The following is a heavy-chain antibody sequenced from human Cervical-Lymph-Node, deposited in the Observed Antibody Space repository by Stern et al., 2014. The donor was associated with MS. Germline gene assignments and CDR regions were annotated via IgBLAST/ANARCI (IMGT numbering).Heavy chain of an antibody. CDR2: ISYDGNHK. J-gene: IGHJ4*02. V-gene: IGHV3-30*03. Sequence: VQLVESGGAVVQPGRSLRLSCAASGFTFSSYGMHWGRQAPGQGLEWVTVISYDGNHKYYAASVKGRFTISRDNSKNTLHLQMNSVTPDDTAIYYCARDYEDTSMLFDHWGQGTRVTVSS. CDR3: ARDYEDTSMLFDH. D-gene: IGHD2-8*01. CDR1: GFTFSSYG.